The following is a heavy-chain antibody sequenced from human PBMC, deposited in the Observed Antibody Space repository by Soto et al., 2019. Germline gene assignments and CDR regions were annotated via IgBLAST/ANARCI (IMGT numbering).Heavy chain of an antibody. CDR1: AASISSYY. V-gene: IGHV4-59*08. D-gene: IGHD2-15*01. J-gene: IGHJ2*01. CDR2: MYNSEDT. CDR3: VRHATDRHGNAEDWYFDL. Sequence: QVQLQESGPGLVRPSETLSLTCTVSAASISSYYWTWIRQSPGKGLEWIGHMYNSEDTKYNPSLKSRVTMSVDTSKNQFSLKLRSVTAADTAIYYCVRHATDRHGNAEDWYFDLWCRGTLVTVSS.